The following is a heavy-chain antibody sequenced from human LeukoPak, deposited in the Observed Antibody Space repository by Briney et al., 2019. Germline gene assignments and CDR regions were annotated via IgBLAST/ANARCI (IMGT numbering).Heavy chain of an antibody. J-gene: IGHJ4*02. CDR3: TRLGIAAAGTRDY. CDR1: GFTFSGSA. Sequence: QSGGSLRLSCAASGFTFSGSAMHWVRQASGKGLEWVGRIRSKANSYATAYAASVKGRFTISRDDSKNTAYLQMNSLKTEDTAVYYCTRLGIAAAGTRDYWGQGTLVTVSS. CDR2: IRSKANSYAT. D-gene: IGHD6-13*01. V-gene: IGHV3-73*01.